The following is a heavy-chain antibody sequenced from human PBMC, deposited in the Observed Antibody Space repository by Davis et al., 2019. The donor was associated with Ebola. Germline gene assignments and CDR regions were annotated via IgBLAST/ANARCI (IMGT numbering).Heavy chain of an antibody. D-gene: IGHD3-10*01. V-gene: IGHV1-18*04. CDR1: GYTFTSYG. CDR2: ISAYNGNT. Sequence: ASVKVSCKASGYTFTSYGISWVRQDPGQGLEWMGWISAYNGNTNYAQKLQGRVTMTTDTSTSTAYMELRSLRSDDTAVYYCARDMVRGVLNYYYGMDVWGQGTTVTVSS. J-gene: IGHJ6*02. CDR3: ARDMVRGVLNYYYGMDV.